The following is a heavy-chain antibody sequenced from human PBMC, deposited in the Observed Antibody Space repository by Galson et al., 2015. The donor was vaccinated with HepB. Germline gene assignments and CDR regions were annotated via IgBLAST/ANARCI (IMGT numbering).Heavy chain of an antibody. J-gene: IGHJ6*03. CDR1: GFTVSSNY. CDR3: VREYDFWSGYKYYYYYMDV. V-gene: IGHV3-53*01. D-gene: IGHD3-3*01. CDR2: IYSGGST. Sequence: SLRLSCAASGFTVSSNYMSWVRQAPGKGLEWVSVIYSGGSTYYADSVKGRFTISRDNSKNTLYLQMNSLRAEDTAVYYCVREYDFWSGYKYYYYYMDVWGKGTTVTVSS.